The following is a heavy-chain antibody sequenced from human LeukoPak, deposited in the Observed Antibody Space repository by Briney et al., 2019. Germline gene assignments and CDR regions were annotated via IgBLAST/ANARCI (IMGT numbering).Heavy chain of an antibody. CDR3: ARATLKNYYDSSGYYY. D-gene: IGHD3-22*01. CDR1: GGTFSSYA. V-gene: IGHV1-69*06. Sequence: ASVKASCKASGGTFSSYAISWVRQAPGQGLEWMGRIIPIFGTANYAQKFQGRVTITADKSTSTAYMELSSLRSEDTAVYYCARATLKNYYDSSGYYYWGQGTLVTVSS. J-gene: IGHJ4*02. CDR2: IIPIFGTA.